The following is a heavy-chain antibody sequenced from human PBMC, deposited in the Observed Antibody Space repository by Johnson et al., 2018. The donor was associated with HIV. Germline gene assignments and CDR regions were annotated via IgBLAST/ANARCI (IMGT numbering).Heavy chain of an antibody. Sequence: VQVVESGGGLVQPGGSLRLSCAASGFTVSSNYMSWVRQAPGRGLEWVSVISGSGHSTYYADSVKGRFTISRNSSKNTRYLQMNSLRADDTAVYYCAKAHGDIIEDAVDIWGKGTTVTVSS. V-gene: IGHV3-23*04. CDR3: AKAHGDIIEDAVDI. D-gene: IGHD2-15*01. J-gene: IGHJ3*02. CDR2: ISGSGHST. CDR1: GFTVSSNY.